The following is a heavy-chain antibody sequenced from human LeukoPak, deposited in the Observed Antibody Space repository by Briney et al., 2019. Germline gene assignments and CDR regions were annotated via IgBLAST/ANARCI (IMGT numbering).Heavy chain of an antibody. J-gene: IGHJ4*02. Sequence: PGGSLRLSCAASGFTFSGYGMNWVRQAPGRGLEWLSFIRYDGSNKYYADSVKGRFTISRDSSKSTLYLQMNSLRAEDTAVYYCARDYAYFDYWGQGTLVTVSS. CDR2: IRYDGSNK. D-gene: IGHD3-16*01. CDR3: ARDYAYFDY. V-gene: IGHV3-30*02. CDR1: GFTFSGYG.